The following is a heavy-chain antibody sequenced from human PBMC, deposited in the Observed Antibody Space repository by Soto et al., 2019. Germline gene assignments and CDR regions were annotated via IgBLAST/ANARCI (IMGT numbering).Heavy chain of an antibody. CDR2: LFWNDDE. CDR1: GFSLSSSEVG. J-gene: IGHJ5*02. V-gene: IGHV2-5*01. CDR3: AHSRVFDWFYP. Sequence: QITLKESGPTLVKPTQTLTLTCTFSGFSLSSSEVGVGWIRQPPGKALEWLALLFWNDDERYNPSLKSRLTITKDISKNQVVLNMTNMDPVDTATYYCAHSRVFDWFYPCGQGTLVTVSS. D-gene: IGHD6-13*01.